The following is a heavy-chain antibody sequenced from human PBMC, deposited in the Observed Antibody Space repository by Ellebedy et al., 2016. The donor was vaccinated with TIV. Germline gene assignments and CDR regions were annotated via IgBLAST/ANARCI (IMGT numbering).Heavy chain of an antibody. D-gene: IGHD4-17*01. CDR1: GGSISTYY. Sequence: SETLSLXXTVPGGSISTYYWSWIRQPPGKGLEWIGYIYYSGSSNYNPSLKSRVTISGDTSKNQFFLKLSSVTAADTAAYYCASHYGLDYWGQGTLVTVSS. CDR3: ASHYGLDY. CDR2: IYYSGSS. V-gene: IGHV4-59*01. J-gene: IGHJ4*02.